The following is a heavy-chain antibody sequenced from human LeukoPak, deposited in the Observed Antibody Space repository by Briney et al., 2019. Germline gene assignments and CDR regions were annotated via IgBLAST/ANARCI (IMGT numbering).Heavy chain of an antibody. CDR2: IYYSGST. CDR1: GGSISSYY. D-gene: IGHD3-10*01. CDR3: ARDMVRGVSSDY. J-gene: IGHJ4*02. V-gene: IGHV4-39*07. Sequence: SETLSLTCTVSGGSISSYYWGWIRQPPGKGLEWIGSIYYSGSTYYNPSLKSRVTISVDTSKNQFSLKLSSVTAADTAVYYCARDMVRGVSSDYWGQGTLVTVSS.